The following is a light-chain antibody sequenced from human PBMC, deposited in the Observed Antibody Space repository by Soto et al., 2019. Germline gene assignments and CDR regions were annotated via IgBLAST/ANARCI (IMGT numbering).Light chain of an antibody. CDR1: SSNIGTGYD. CDR3: QSWDSSLSGVV. CDR2: GNT. V-gene: IGLV1-40*01. Sequence: QSVLTQPPSVSGAPGQRVTISCTGSSSNIGTGYDVHWYQQLPGTAPKLLIYGNTNRPSGVPDRFSGSKSGTSASLAITGLQAADEADYYCQSWDSSLSGVVFGGGTKLTVL. J-gene: IGLJ3*02.